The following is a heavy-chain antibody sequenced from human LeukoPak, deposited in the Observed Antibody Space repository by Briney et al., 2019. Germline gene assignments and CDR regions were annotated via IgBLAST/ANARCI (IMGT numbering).Heavy chain of an antibody. CDR3: AKSTRAVMAMMDV. D-gene: IGHD3-16*01. V-gene: IGHV3-21*01. Sequence: GGSLRLSCAPSGVTLSRYTMNCVRHAPGKGLEWVSSISSRSTYIYYADSVKGRFTISRDNAKNSLYLQMNSLRAEDTAAYFCAKSTRAVMAMMDVWGKGTTVTVSS. CDR2: ISSRSTYI. CDR1: GVTLSRYT. J-gene: IGHJ6*04.